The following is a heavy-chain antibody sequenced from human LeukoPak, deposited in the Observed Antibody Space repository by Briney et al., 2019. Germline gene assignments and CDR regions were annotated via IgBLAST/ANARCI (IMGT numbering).Heavy chain of an antibody. CDR2: INHRGDT. CDR3: ARGATISETGYFDY. V-gene: IGHV4-34*01. J-gene: IGHJ4*03. CDR1: GGSFSGYY. D-gene: IGHD1-1*01. Sequence: SETLSLTCAVYGGSFSGYYWSWIRQPPGKGLEWIAEINHRGDTNYNPSVKSRVTISVDTSKNQFSLKVNSLTAADTAVYYCARGATISETGYFDYWGQGTLVTVSS.